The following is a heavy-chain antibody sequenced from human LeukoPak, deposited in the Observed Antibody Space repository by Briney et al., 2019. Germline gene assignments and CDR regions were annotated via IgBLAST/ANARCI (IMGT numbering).Heavy chain of an antibody. CDR2: IYTSGST. D-gene: IGHD6-19*01. CDR3: ARRGSSGWYPIDWFDP. CDR1: GGSISSGSYY. Sequence: PSETLSLTCTVSGGSISSGSYYWSWIRQPAGKGLEWIGRIYTSGSTNYNPSLKSRVTISVDTSKNQFSLKLSSVTAADTAVYYCARRGSSGWYPIDWFDPWGQGTLVTVSS. V-gene: IGHV4-61*02. J-gene: IGHJ5*02.